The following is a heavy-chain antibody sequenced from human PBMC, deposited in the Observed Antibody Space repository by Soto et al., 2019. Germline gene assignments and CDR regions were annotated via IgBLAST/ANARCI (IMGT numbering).Heavy chain of an antibody. CDR2: IYYSGST. V-gene: IGHV4-61*01. D-gene: IGHD1-26*01. J-gene: IGHJ4*02. Sequence: SETLSLTCTVSGGSVSGSYSWSWIRQPPGKGLEWIGYIYYSGSTNNNPSLKSRVTISVDTSRNQFSLKVSSVTAADTAVYYCARGGATLSHVDYWGQGTLVTVSS. CDR1: GGSVSGSYS. CDR3: ARGGATLSHVDY.